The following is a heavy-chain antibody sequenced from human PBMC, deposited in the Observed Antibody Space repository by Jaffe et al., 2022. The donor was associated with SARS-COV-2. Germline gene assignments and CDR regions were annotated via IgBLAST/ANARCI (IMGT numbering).Heavy chain of an antibody. CDR1: GFTFSSYS. CDR3: ARGKLTTVTTSWDWFDP. D-gene: IGHD4-17*01. V-gene: IGHV3-48*02. CDR2: ISSSSSTI. Sequence: EVQLVESGGGLVQPGGSLRLSCAASGFTFSSYSMNWVRQAPGKGLEWVSYISSSSSTIYYADSVKGRFTISRDNAKNSLYLQMNSLRDEDTAVYYCARGKLTTVTTSWDWFDPWGQGTLVTVSS. J-gene: IGHJ5*02.